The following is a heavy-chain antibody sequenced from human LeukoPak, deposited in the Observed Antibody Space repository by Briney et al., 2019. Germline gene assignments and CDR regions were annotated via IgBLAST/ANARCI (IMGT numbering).Heavy chain of an antibody. CDR2: IIPIFGTA. Sequence: SVKVSCKASGGTFSSYAISWVRQAPGQGLEWMGGIIPIFGTANYAQKFQGRVTITTDESRSTAYMELSSLRSEATAVYYCATAPDLDITIFGVVISHYYYYMDVWGKGTTVTVSS. D-gene: IGHD3-3*01. CDR3: ATAPDLDITIFGVVISHYYYYMDV. J-gene: IGHJ6*03. V-gene: IGHV1-69*05. CDR1: GGTFSSYA.